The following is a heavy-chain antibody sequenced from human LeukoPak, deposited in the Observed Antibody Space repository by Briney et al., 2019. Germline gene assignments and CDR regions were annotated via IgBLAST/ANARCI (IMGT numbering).Heavy chain of an antibody. CDR1: GFTFSSYE. Sequence: PGGSLRLSCAATGFTFSSYEMTWVRKAPGKELEWVSYISSSGSTIYYADSVKGRFTISRDNAKNSLYLQMNSLRAEDTAVYYCAELGITMIGGVWGKGTTVTISS. CDR3: AELGITMIGGV. D-gene: IGHD3-10*02. V-gene: IGHV3-48*03. J-gene: IGHJ6*04. CDR2: ISSSGSTI.